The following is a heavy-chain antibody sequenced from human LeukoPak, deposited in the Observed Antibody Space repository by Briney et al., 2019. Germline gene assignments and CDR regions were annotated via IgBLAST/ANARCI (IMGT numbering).Heavy chain of an antibody. CDR3: ARGQRFRNSHFNYNYYYVMDV. V-gene: IGHV1-8*01. J-gene: IGHJ6*02. D-gene: IGHD1-14*01. CDR1: AYTLASHD. Sequence: ASVKVSCKASAYTLASHDINWVRQATGQGLEWMGWMNPNNGHPGYAQHFQGRVTMTRNTSKDTAHMELSNLRSDDTAVYFCARGQRFRNSHFNYNYYYVMDVWGQGTAVTVSS. CDR2: MNPNNGHP.